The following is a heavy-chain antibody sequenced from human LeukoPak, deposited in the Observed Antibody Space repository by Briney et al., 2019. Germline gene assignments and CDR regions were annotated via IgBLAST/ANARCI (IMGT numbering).Heavy chain of an antibody. D-gene: IGHD6-13*01. CDR2: IYHSGST. J-gene: IGHJ1*01. CDR3: ARVIAVAGDLEYFQH. V-gene: IGHV4-30-4*01. CDR1: GRSINSGDYY. Sequence: SETLSLTCTVSGRSINSGDYYWSWIRQPPGKGLEWIGYIYHSGSTYYNPSLKSRVTVSVDTSKNQFSLKLSSVTAADTAVYYCARVIAVAGDLEYFQHWGQGTLVTVSS.